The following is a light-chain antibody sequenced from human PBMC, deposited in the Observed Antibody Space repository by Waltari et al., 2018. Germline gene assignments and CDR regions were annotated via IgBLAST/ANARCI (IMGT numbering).Light chain of an antibody. CDR3: SSYAGGNNLL. J-gene: IGLJ2*01. Sequence: QSPLTQPASVSGSPGQSITIPCSGTNSAVGGSDDVSWSQHHPGKAPKLIIYDVTKGTSGVSNLFSGSKSGNTASLTISGLQAEDEADYYCSSYAGGNNLLFGGGTKVTVL. V-gene: IGLV2-23*02. CDR1: NSAVGGSDD. CDR2: DVT.